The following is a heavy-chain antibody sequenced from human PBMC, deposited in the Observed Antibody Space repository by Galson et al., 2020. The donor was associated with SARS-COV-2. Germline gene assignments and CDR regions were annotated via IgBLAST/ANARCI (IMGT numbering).Heavy chain of an antibody. CDR2: IYYSGST. Sequence: LSLTCPVSSDSITNYYWGWLRQPPGKRLAWIGNIYYSGSTTYNPSLRSRVTMSVDTSNQFSLKLRSVTAADTAVYFCARLDGYHESSGYYPYYFDYWGPGTLVTISS. V-gene: IGHV4-59*08. D-gene: IGHD3-22*01. J-gene: IGHJ4*02. CDR1: SDSITNYY. CDR3: ARLDGYHESSGYYPYYFDY.